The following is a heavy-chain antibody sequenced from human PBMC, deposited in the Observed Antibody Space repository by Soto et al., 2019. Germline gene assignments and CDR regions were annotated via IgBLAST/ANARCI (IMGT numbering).Heavy chain of an antibody. CDR1: WFTVSSNY. J-gene: IGHJ6*02. Sequence: EVQLVESGGGLIQPGGSLRLSCAASWFTVSSNYMSWVRQAPGKGLEWVSVIYSGGSTYYAGSVKDRVTISRDNSKNTLNLQMNSLRAEDTAGYDCARAIVVAATYYYGMDVWGQGTTVTVSS. CDR3: ARAIVVAATYYYGMDV. CDR2: IYSGGST. D-gene: IGHD2-15*01. V-gene: IGHV3-53*01.